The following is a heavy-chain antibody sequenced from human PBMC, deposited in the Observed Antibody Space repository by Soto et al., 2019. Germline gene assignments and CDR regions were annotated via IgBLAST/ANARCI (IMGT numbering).Heavy chain of an antibody. J-gene: IGHJ6*02. CDR2: IIPILGIA. V-gene: IGHV1-69*02. Sequence: SVKVSCKASGGTFSSYTISWVRQAPGQGLEWMGRIIPILGIANYAQKFQGRVTITADKSTSTAYMELSSLRSEDTAVYYCARGYYDSSGYYPPNYYYYGMDVWGQGTTVTVSS. CDR1: GGTFSSYT. CDR3: ARGYYDSSGYYPPNYYYYGMDV. D-gene: IGHD3-22*01.